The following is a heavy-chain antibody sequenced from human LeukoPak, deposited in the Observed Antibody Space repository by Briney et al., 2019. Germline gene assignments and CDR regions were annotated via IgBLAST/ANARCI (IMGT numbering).Heavy chain of an antibody. J-gene: IGHJ5*02. CDR1: GYTFTSYD. Sequence: ASVKVSCKASGYTFTSYDINWVRQATGQGLEWMGWMSPNSGNTDYAQKFQGRVTITRDTSASTAYMELSSLRSEDTAVYYCARYGHKYSGWFTSNWFDPWGQGTLVTVSS. CDR3: ARYGHKYSGWFTSNWFDP. V-gene: IGHV1-8*01. CDR2: MSPNSGNT. D-gene: IGHD6-19*01.